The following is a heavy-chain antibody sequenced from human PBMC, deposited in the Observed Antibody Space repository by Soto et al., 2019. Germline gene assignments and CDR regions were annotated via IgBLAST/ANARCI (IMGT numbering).Heavy chain of an antibody. D-gene: IGHD4-4*01. J-gene: IGHJ4*02. Sequence: QITLKESGPTLVKPTETLTLTCSVSGFSLSTSGKTLGWVRQPPGKAPGWLALGRQYSPSPQSRIGTTKDTSTNQVVLTLTNLDPGDTATYYCTLRDDSSRGPIYWGQGILVTVSS. V-gene: IGHV2-5*01. CDR3: TLRDDSSRGPIY. CDR1: GFSLSTSGKT. CDR2: GR.